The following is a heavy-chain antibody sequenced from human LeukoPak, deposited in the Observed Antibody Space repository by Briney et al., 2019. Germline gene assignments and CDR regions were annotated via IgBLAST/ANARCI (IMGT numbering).Heavy chain of an antibody. Sequence: ASVTVSFTSSGYTFTVYYIHWVRQAPGQGLEWMGWINPSSGDRNYAQKFLGRVTMTSDTSVSTAYMDLIRLESDDTAVYYCATRGGYFDNWGQGTLVAVSS. CDR3: ATRGGYFDN. V-gene: IGHV1-2*02. CDR2: INPSSGDR. J-gene: IGHJ4*02. D-gene: IGHD3-16*01. CDR1: GYTFTVYY.